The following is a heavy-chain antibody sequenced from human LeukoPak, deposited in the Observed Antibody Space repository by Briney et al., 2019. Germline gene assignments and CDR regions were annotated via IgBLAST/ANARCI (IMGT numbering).Heavy chain of an antibody. CDR3: AKARSGSSASCYNY. CDR2: ISGSDGST. D-gene: IGHD2-2*01. Sequence: GGSLRHSCAASGFTFSTYAMSWVRQAPGKGLEWVSVISGSDGSTYYADSVKGRLTISRDNSKNTLYLQMNSLRAEDTAVYYCAKARSGSSASCYNYWGQGTLVTVSS. CDR1: GFTFSTYA. V-gene: IGHV3-23*01. J-gene: IGHJ4*02.